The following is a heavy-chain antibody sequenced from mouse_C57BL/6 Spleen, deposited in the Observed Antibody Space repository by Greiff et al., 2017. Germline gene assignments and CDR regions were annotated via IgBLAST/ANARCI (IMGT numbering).Heavy chain of an antibody. D-gene: IGHD2-5*01. J-gene: IGHJ2*01. Sequence: QVQLQQSGAELVRPGTSVKLSCKASGYTFTSYWMHWVKQRPGQGLEWIGVIDPSDSYTNYNQKFKGKATLTVDTSSSTAYMQLSSLTSEDSAVYYCAFYYSNFDYWGQGTTLTVSS. CDR3: AFYYSNFDY. CDR2: IDPSDSYT. CDR1: GYTFTSYW. V-gene: IGHV1-59*01.